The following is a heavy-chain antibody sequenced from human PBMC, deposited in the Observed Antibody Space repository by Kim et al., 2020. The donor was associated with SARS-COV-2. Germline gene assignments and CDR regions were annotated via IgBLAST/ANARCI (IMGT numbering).Heavy chain of an antibody. J-gene: IGHJ5*02. Sequence: SETLSLTCAVYGGSFSGYYWSWIRQPPGKGLEWIGEINHSGSTNYNPSLKSRVTISVDTSKNQFSLKLSSVTAADTAVYYCARGGNPIIRYFDWLYWFDPWGQGTLVTVSS. V-gene: IGHV4-34*01. CDR3: ARGGNPIIRYFDWLYWFDP. CDR2: INHSGST. D-gene: IGHD3-9*01. CDR1: GGSFSGYY.